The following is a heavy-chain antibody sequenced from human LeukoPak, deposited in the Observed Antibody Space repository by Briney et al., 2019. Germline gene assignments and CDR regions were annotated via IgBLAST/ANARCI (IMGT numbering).Heavy chain of an antibody. CDR3: ARGYTYGRFDY. CDR1: GFTFSYHW. V-gene: IGHV3-7*04. J-gene: IGHJ4*02. CDR2: IKNDGTVK. D-gene: IGHD5-18*01. Sequence: GGSLRLSCAASGFTFSYHWMTWVRQAPGKGLEWVANIKNDGTVKNYVDSVKGRFTISRDNAKNSLYLQMNSLRAEDTAVYYCARGYTYGRFDYWGQGTLVTVSS.